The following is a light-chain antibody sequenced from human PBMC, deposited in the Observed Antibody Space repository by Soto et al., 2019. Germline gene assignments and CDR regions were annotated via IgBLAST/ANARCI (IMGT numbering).Light chain of an antibody. J-gene: IGLJ1*01. CDR2: DVN. CDR3: SSYTSATTYV. V-gene: IGLV2-14*01. CDR1: SSDVGAYNY. Sequence: QSALTQPASVSGSPGQSITISCIGTSSDVGAYNYDSWYQQHPGKVPKLIIYDVNNRPSGVSNRFSGSKSGNTASLTISGLQTEDEADYYCSSYTSATTYVFGTGTKVTVL.